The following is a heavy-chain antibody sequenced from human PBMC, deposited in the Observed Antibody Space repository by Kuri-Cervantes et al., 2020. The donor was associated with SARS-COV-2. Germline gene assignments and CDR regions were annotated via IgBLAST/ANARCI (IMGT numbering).Heavy chain of an antibody. D-gene: IGHD3-9*01. CDR2: IYHSGAT. CDR1: GGSISSVGYS. Sequence: SETLSLTCGDSGGSISSVGYSWNWIRQPPGKGLEWIGYIYHSGATLYNPSVKSRVTMSIDKSKNQFSLKLRSVTAADTAVYYCARDRYFDYLRVNFFDYWGQGSLVTVSS. CDR3: ARDRYFDYLRVNFFDY. V-gene: IGHV4-30-2*01. J-gene: IGHJ4*02.